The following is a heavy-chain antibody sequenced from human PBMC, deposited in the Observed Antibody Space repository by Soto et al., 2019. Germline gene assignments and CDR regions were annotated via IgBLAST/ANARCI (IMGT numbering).Heavy chain of an antibody. J-gene: IGHJ6*02. V-gene: IGHV1-69*13. Sequence: ASVKVSCKASGGTFSSYAISWVRQAPGQGLEWMGGIIPIFGTANYAQKFQGRVTITADESTSTAYMELSSLRSEDTAVYYCARGDGVTTLPYYYYYGMDVWGQGTTVTVSS. D-gene: IGHD4-17*01. CDR1: GGTFSSYA. CDR2: IIPIFGTA. CDR3: ARGDGVTTLPYYYYYGMDV.